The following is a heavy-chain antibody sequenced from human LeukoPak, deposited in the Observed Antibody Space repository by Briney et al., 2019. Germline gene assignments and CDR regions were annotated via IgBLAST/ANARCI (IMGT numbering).Heavy chain of an antibody. V-gene: IGHV3-11*04. J-gene: IGHJ6*03. CDR2: ISSSGSTI. CDR3: ARDGTVLMVYSYYYYMDV. D-gene: IGHD2-8*01. CDR1: GFTFSDYY. Sequence: GGSLRLSCAASGFTFSDYYMSWIRQAPGKGLEWVSYISSSGSTIYYADSVKGRFTISRDNAKNSLYLQMNSLRAEDTAVYYCARDGTVLMVYSYYYYMDVWGKGTTVTVSS.